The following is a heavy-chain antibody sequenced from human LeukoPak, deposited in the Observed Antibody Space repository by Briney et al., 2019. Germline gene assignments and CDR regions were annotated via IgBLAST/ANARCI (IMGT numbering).Heavy chain of an antibody. V-gene: IGHV4-59*12. CDR1: GGSFSNYY. J-gene: IGHJ4*02. Sequence: PSETLSLTCTDSGGSFSNYYWSWIRQSPGKGLEWIGYIFYNGFPTYNPSLNSRVSISLDAFKNQISLNLSSVTAADTAVYYCARDANRGSFDFWGRGALVTVSS. D-gene: IGHD2/OR15-2a*01. CDR3: ARDANRGSFDF. CDR2: IFYNGFP.